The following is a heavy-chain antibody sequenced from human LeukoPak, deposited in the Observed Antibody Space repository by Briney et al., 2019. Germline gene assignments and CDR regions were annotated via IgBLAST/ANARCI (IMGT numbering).Heavy chain of an antibody. CDR3: ARDIKRIVGALDY. V-gene: IGHV3-48*04. CDR1: GFTFSSYS. D-gene: IGHD1-26*01. J-gene: IGHJ4*02. Sequence: GGSLRLSCAASGFTFSSYSMNWVRQAPGKGLEWVSYISSSSSTIYYADSVKGRFTISRDNAKNSLYLQMNSLRAEDTAVYYCARDIKRIVGALDYWGQGTLVTVSS. CDR2: ISSSSSTI.